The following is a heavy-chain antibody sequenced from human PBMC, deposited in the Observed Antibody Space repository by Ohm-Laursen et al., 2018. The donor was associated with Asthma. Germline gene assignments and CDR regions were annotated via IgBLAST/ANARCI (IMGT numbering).Heavy chain of an antibody. CDR2: LFPDGRST. CDR1: GFIVSDYF. Sequence: SLRLSCAASGFIVSDYFMHWVRQRPGEGLVWISHLFPDGRSTNYADSVRGRFTFSRDDAQNTVYLQMHSLRVEDTAVYFCARGNVEGLLWGQGTLVTVSS. CDR3: ARGNVEGLL. J-gene: IGHJ4*02. V-gene: IGHV3-74*01.